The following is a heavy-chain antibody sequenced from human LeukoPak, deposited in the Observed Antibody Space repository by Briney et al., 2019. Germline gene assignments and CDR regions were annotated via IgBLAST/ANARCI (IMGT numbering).Heavy chain of an antibody. V-gene: IGHV4-39*01. Sequence: SETLSLTCTVSGGSISSSSYYWGWIRQPPGKGLEWIGSIYYSGSTYYNPSLKSRVTISVDTSKNQFSLKLSSVAAADTAVYYCARHGSSSWGAFDIWGQGTMVTVSS. J-gene: IGHJ3*02. CDR2: IYYSGST. CDR1: GGSISSSSYY. D-gene: IGHD6-13*01. CDR3: ARHGSSSWGAFDI.